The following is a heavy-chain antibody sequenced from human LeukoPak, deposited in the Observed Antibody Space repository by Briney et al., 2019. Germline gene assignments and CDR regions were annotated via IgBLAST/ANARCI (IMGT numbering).Heavy chain of an antibody. CDR3: VRHFAVAGTGLSPGEWLDP. Sequence: PSETLSLTCTVSGGSISSYYWSWIRQPPGKGLEWIGYIYYSGSTNYNPSLKSRVTISVDTSKNQFSLKLSSVTAADTAVYYCVRHFAVAGTGLSPGEWLDPWGQGTLVTVSS. D-gene: IGHD6-19*01. CDR1: GGSISSYY. CDR2: IYYSGST. V-gene: IGHV4-59*08. J-gene: IGHJ5*02.